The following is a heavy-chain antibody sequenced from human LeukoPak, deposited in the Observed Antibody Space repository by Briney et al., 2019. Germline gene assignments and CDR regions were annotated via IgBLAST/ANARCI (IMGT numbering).Heavy chain of an antibody. CDR3: ARGSLFLWFDP. Sequence: PSETLSLTCAVYGGSFSGYYWSWIRQPPGKGLEWIGEINHSGSTNYNPSLKSRVTISVDTSKNQFSLKLSSVTAADTAVYYCARGSLFLWFDPWGQGTLATVSS. CDR1: GGSFSGYY. D-gene: IGHD3-10*02. CDR2: INHSGST. V-gene: IGHV4-34*01. J-gene: IGHJ5*02.